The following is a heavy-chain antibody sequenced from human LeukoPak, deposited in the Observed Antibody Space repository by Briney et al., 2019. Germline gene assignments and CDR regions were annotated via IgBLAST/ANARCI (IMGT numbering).Heavy chain of an antibody. Sequence: PGGSLRLSCAASGFTFSSYAMSWVRQAPGKGLEWVSNISGSGRGGSTYYADSVKGRFTISRDNSKNTLYLQMNSLRAEDTAVYYCARDTSLYYYDSSGYYSNWFDPWGQGTLVTVSS. CDR1: GFTFSSYA. CDR2: ISGSGRGGST. V-gene: IGHV3-23*01. J-gene: IGHJ5*02. D-gene: IGHD3-22*01. CDR3: ARDTSLYYYDSSGYYSNWFDP.